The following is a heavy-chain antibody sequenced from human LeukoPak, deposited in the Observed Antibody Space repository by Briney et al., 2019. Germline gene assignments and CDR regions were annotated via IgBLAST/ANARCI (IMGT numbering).Heavy chain of an antibody. CDR3: VSGYSFAF. D-gene: IGHD5-18*01. Sequence: ASVKVSCKASGYTFTSYYMHWVRQAPGQGFEWMGWINANSGDTDYAPKFQGRITMTRDTSISTAYMELSRLTSDDTAVYYCVSGYSFAFWGQGTLVTVSS. V-gene: IGHV1-2*02. CDR2: INANSGDT. CDR1: GYTFTSYY. J-gene: IGHJ4*02.